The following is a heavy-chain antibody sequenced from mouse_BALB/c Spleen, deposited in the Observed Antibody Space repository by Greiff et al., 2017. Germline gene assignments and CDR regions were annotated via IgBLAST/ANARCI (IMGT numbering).Heavy chain of an antibody. J-gene: IGHJ2*01. V-gene: IGHV1-9*01. CDR3: ARLGYDYVFFSFDY. D-gene: IGHD2-4*01. CDR1: GYTFSSYW. CDR2: ILPGSGST. Sequence: VQLQQSGAELVRPGASVKISCKATGYTFSSYWIEWVKQRPGHGLEWIGEILPGSGSTNYNEKFKGKATFTADTSSNTAYMQLSSLTSEDSAVYYCARLGYDYVFFSFDYWGQGTTLTVSS.